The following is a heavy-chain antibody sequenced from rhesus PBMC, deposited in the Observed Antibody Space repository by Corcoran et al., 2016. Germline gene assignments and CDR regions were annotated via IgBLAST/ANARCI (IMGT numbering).Heavy chain of an antibody. CDR3: ARNGGFNSLHV. CDR2: IGGSSGNT. CDR1: GGSISGYF. Sequence: QERLQESGPGLVKPSETLSLTCAVSGGSISGYFWSWIRQPPGKGLGGIGYIGGSSGNTYYNASLKSRVTGSTDTSKNQFSLKLNSVTAADTAVYFCARNGGFNSLHVWGRGILVTVSS. V-gene: IGHV4-165*02. J-gene: IGHJ5-2*02.